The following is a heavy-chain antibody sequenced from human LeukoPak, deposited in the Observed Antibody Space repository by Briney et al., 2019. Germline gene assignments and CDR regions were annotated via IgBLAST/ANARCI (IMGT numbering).Heavy chain of an antibody. J-gene: IGHJ4*02. V-gene: IGHV1-2*02. CDR3: ARGDILTGYYESGGDY. Sequence: GASVKVSCKASGYTFTDYYMHWVRQAPGQGLEWMGWINPNSGGTNFAQTFQGRVSMTRDTSISTAYMALSRLISDDTAVYYCARGDILTGYYESGGDYWGQGTLVTVSS. CDR2: INPNSGGT. D-gene: IGHD3-9*01. CDR1: GYTFTDYY.